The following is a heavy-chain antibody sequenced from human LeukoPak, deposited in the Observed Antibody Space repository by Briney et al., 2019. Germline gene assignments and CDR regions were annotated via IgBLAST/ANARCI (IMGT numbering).Heavy chain of an antibody. CDR3: ARLGSNYFYCTMDV. D-gene: IGHD3/OR15-3a*01. J-gene: IGHJ6*02. V-gene: IGHV5-51*01. CDR1: GYSFTSSW. Sequence: GESLKISCKGSGYSFTSSWIGWVRQMPGKGLEWMGTVYAGDPDTRYSPSFQGQVTMSADKSTSTAFLQWRSLKASDTAMYYCARLGSNYFYCTMDVWGQGTAVTVSS. CDR2: VYAGDPDT.